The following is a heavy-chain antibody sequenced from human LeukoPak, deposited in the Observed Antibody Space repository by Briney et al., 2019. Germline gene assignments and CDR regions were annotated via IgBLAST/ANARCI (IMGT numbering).Heavy chain of an antibody. V-gene: IGHV4-59*01. CDR2: IYYSGST. J-gene: IGHJ4*02. CDR1: GGSFSDYY. CDR3: ARGGVYFDY. Sequence: SETLSLTCAVYGGSFSDYYWSWIRQPPGKGLEWIGYIYYSGSTNYNPSLKSRVTISVDTSKNQFSLKLSSVTAADTAVYYCARGGVYFDYWGQGTLVTVSS. D-gene: IGHD3-16*01.